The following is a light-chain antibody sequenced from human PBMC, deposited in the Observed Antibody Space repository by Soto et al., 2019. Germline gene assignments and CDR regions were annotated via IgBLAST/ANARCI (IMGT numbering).Light chain of an antibody. CDR2: DVS. Sequence: QSVLTQPASVSGSPGQSITISCTGTSSVVGGYNCVSWYQQHPGKAPKLMICDVSNRPSGVSSRFSGSKSGNTASLTISGLQAEDEADYYCSSYTSSSTLVFGTGTKVTVL. CDR1: SSVVGGYNC. J-gene: IGLJ1*01. V-gene: IGLV2-14*01. CDR3: SSYTSSSTLV.